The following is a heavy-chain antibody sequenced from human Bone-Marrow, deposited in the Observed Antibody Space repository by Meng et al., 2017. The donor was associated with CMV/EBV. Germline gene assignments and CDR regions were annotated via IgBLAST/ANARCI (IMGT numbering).Heavy chain of an antibody. D-gene: IGHD6-6*01. CDR3: ARQNGYSSSSEYYYYYGMDV. CDR2: IYPGDSDT. CDR1: GYSFTSYW. V-gene: IGHV5-51*01. Sequence: GESLKISCKGSGYSFTSYWIGWVRQMPGKGLEWMGIIYPGDSDTRYSPSFQGQVTISADKSISTAYLQWSSLKASDTAMYYCARQNGYSSSSEYYYYYGMDVWGQGTTVTGYS. J-gene: IGHJ6*01.